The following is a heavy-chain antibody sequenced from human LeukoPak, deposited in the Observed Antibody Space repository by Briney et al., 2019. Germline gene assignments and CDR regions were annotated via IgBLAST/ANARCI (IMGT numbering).Heavy chain of an antibody. V-gene: IGHV1-69*06. J-gene: IGHJ6*03. Sequence: SVKVSCKASGGTFSSYAISWVRQAPGQGLEWMGGIIPIFGTANYAQKFQDRVTITADKSTSTAYMELSSLRSEDTAVYYCATTEYYYYYMDVWGKGTTVTVSS. CDR1: GGTFSSYA. D-gene: IGHD2-21*02. CDR3: ATTEYYYYYMDV. CDR2: IIPIFGTA.